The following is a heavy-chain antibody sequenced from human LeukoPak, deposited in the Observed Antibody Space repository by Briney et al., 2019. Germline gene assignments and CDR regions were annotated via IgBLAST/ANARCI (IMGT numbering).Heavy chain of an antibody. CDR2: IWYDGSNK. J-gene: IGHJ4*02. D-gene: IGHD6-19*01. V-gene: IGHV3-33*01. CDR1: GFTFSSYG. CDR3: SRGPFNSGWYLYYFDY. Sequence: GWSLRLSCAASGFTFSSYGMHWVRQAPGKGLEWVAVIWYDGSNKYYADSVKGRFTISRDNSKKTLYLQLKSLRAEDTGVYYCSRGPFNSGWYLYYFDYWGQGTLVTVSS.